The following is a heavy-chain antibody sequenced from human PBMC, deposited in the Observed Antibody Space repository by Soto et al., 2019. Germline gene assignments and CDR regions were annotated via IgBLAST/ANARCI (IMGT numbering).Heavy chain of an antibody. J-gene: IGHJ4*02. CDR3: ARDRVAGSSIFGPDYFDY. CDR1: GYTFTSYY. D-gene: IGHD6-6*01. CDR2: INPSGGST. Sequence: GASVKVSCKASGYTFTSYYMHWVRQAPGQGLEWMGIINPSGGSTSYAQKFQGRVTMTRDTSTSTVYMELSSLRSEDTAVYYCARDRVAGSSIFGPDYFDYWGQGTLVTVSS. V-gene: IGHV1-46*01.